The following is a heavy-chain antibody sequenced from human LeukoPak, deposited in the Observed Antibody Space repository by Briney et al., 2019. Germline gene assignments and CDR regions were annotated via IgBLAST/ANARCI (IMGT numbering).Heavy chain of an antibody. J-gene: IGHJ4*02. CDR2: INPNSGGT. CDR1: GYTFTCYY. Sequence: ASVKVSCKASGYTFTCYYMHWVRQAPGQGVEGMGWINPNSGGTNYAQKFQGRVTMTRHTSISTAYMELSRLRSDDTAVYYCARGYCSGGSCLDYWGQGTLVTVSS. D-gene: IGHD2-15*01. V-gene: IGHV1-2*02. CDR3: ARGYCSGGSCLDY.